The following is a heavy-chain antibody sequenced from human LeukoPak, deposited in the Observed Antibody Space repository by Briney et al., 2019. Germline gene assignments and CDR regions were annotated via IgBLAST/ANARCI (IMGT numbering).Heavy chain of an antibody. CDR3: ARDETAMVTGPDY. CDR2: IWYDGSNK. Sequence: TGGSLRLSCAASGFTFSSYGMYWVRQAPGKGLEWVAVIWYDGSNKYYADSMKGRFIISRDNSKNTLYLQMNSLRAEDTAVYYCARDETAMVTGPDYWGQGTLVTVSS. D-gene: IGHD5-18*01. J-gene: IGHJ4*02. CDR1: GFTFSSYG. V-gene: IGHV3-33*01.